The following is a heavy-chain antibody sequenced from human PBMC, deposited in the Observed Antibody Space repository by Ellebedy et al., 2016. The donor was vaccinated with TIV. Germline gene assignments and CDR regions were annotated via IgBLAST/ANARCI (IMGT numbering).Heavy chain of an antibody. D-gene: IGHD5-24*01. CDR3: ARLKTSRDGYNITVGDY. Sequence: AASVKVSCKASGGTFSSYAISWVRQAPGQGLEWMGRIIPILGIANYAQKFQGRVTITADKSTSTAYMELSSLRSEDTAVYYCARLKTSRDGYNITVGDYWGQGTLVTVSS. CDR2: IIPILGIA. V-gene: IGHV1-69*04. CDR1: GGTFSSYA. J-gene: IGHJ4*02.